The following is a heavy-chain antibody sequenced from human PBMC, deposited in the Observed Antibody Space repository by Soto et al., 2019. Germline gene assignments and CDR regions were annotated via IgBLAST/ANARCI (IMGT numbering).Heavy chain of an antibody. D-gene: IGHD1-1*01. V-gene: IGHV1-69*06. Sequence: QVQLVQSGAEVKKPGSSVKVSCKASGGTFSSYAISWVRQAPGQGLEWMGGIIPIFGTANYAQKFQGRVTITADKSTSTAYMELSSLRFEDTAVYYCARDHRPGTNLEIYNWFDPWGQGTLVTVSS. J-gene: IGHJ5*02. CDR3: ARDHRPGTNLEIYNWFDP. CDR2: IIPIFGTA. CDR1: GGTFSSYA.